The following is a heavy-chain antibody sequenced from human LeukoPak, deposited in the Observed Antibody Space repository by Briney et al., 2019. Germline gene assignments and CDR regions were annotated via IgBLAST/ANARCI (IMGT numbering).Heavy chain of an antibody. V-gene: IGHV3-30*18. CDR1: GFTFSSYG. Sequence: GGSLRLSCAASGFTFSSYGMHWVRQAPGKGLEWVAVISYDGSNKYYADSVKGRFTISRDNSKNTLYPQMNSLRAEDTAVYHCAKDQRMVRGVSPFDYWGQGTLVTVSS. CDR3: AKDQRMVRGVSPFDY. J-gene: IGHJ4*02. CDR2: ISYDGSNK. D-gene: IGHD3-10*01.